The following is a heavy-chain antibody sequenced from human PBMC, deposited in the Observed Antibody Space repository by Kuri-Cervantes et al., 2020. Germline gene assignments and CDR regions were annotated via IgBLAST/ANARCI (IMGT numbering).Heavy chain of an antibody. J-gene: IGHJ2*01. V-gene: IGHV4-39*07. Sequence: SETLSLTCTVSGGSISSSSYYWGWIRQPPGKGLEWIGEINHSGSTNYNPSLKSRVTISVDTSKNQFSLKLSSVTAADTAVYYCARGPTYFYDSSGYRGGGYFDLWGRGTLVTVSS. CDR1: GGSISSSSYY. D-gene: IGHD3-22*01. CDR3: ARGPTYFYDSSGYRGGGYFDL. CDR2: INHSGST.